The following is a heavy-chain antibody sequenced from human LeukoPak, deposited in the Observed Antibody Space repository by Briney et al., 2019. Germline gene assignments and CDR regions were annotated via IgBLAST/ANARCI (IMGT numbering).Heavy chain of an antibody. J-gene: IGHJ5*02. CDR2: IYYSGST. Sequence: PSETLSLTCTVSGGSISSSSYYWGWIRQPPGKGLEWIGSIYYSGSTYYNPSLKSRVTISVDTSKNQFSLKLSSVTAADTAVYYCATMGAHSGSYVWFDPWAREPWSPSPQ. D-gene: IGHD1-26*01. V-gene: IGHV4-39*01. CDR3: ATMGAHSGSYVWFDP. CDR1: GGSISSSSYY.